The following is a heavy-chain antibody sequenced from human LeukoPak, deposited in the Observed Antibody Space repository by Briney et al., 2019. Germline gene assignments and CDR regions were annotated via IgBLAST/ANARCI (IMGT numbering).Heavy chain of an antibody. V-gene: IGHV3-23*01. CDR3: ARDLHYCVAMDV. Sequence: GGSLRLSCEASGYTFSAYAMTWIRQAPGQGLEWAPSIGRDKKPHYSESEKGRFAISRDNTKSMLFLQLNRLRAEDTALYYCARDLHYCVAMDVWGQGTRVTVSS. J-gene: IGHJ6*02. CDR2: IGRDKKP. D-gene: IGHD4-17*01. CDR1: GYTFSAYA.